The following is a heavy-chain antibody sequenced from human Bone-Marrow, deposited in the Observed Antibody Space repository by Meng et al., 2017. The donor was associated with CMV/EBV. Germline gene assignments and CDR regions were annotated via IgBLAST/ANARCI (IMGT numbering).Heavy chain of an antibody. D-gene: IGHD3-16*01. CDR2: ISAYNGNT. CDR3: AREHIMSTFGGASFYDY. Sequence: ASVKVSCKDSGYTFTSYGISWVRQAPGQGLEWMGWISAYNGNTNYAQKLQGRVTMTTDTSTSTAYMELRSLRSDDTAVYYSAREHIMSTFGGASFYDYWGQGTLVTVSS. V-gene: IGHV1-18*01. CDR1: GYTFTSYG. J-gene: IGHJ4*02.